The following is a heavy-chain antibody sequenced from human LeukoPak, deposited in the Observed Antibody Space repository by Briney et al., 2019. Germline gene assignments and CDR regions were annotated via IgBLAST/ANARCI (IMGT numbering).Heavy chain of an antibody. CDR3: AILAGEFDY. Sequence: GGSLRLSCAASGFTFSSYGMHWVRQAPGKGLEWVAVISYDGSNKYYADSVKGRFTISRDNSKNTLYLQMNSLRAEDTAVYYCAILAGEFDYWGQGTLVTVSS. CDR1: GFTFSSYG. D-gene: IGHD3-10*01. V-gene: IGHV3-30*03. J-gene: IGHJ4*02. CDR2: ISYDGSNK.